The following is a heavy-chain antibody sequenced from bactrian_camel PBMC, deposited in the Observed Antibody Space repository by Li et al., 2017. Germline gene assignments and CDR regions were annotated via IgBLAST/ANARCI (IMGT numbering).Heavy chain of an antibody. CDR3: AAPVYRRPGSWYRPGAYNY. CDR1: GFTSNSCG. Sequence: VQLVESGGGLVQPGGSLRLSCSAPGFTSNSCGMDWHRQAAGNQREWVSSIYTEGGYTYYADSVKGRFTISKYNTNNTLYLQMNSLKPEDAGVYFCAAPVYRRPGSWYRPGAYNYWGQGTQVTVS. J-gene: IGHJ4*01. D-gene: IGHD6*01. CDR2: IYTEGGYT. V-gene: IGHV3S6*01.